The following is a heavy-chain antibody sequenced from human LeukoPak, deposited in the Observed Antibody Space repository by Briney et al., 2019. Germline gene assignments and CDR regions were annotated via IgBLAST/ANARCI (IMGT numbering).Heavy chain of an antibody. CDR1: GFTFDDYA. J-gene: IGHJ6*02. V-gene: IGHV3-9*01. D-gene: IGHD3-9*01. CDR3: AKDEGYDILTGYAPYYGMDV. Sequence: GGSLRLSCAASGFTFDDYAMHWVRQAPGKGLEWVSGISWNSGSIGYADSVKGRFTISRDNAKNSLYLQMNSLGAEDTALYYCAKDEGYDILTGYAPYYGMDVWGQGTTVTVSS. CDR2: ISWNSGSI.